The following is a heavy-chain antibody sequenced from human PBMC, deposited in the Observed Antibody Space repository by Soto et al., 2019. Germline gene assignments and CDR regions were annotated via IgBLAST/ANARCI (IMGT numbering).Heavy chain of an antibody. CDR3: ARGTPINSCGWYRIGY. CDR2: IYYSGST. J-gene: IGHJ4*02. D-gene: IGHD6-19*01. CDR1: GGSISSYY. Sequence: QVQLQESGPGLVKPSETLSLTCTVSGGSISSYYWSWIRQPPGKGLEWIGYIYYSGSTNYNPSLKSRVTISVDTSKNQFSLKLSSVTAADTAVYYCARGTPINSCGWYRIGYWGQGTLVTVSS. V-gene: IGHV4-59*01.